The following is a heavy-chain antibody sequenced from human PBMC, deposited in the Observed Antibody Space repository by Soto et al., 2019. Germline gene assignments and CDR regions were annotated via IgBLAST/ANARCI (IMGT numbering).Heavy chain of an antibody. D-gene: IGHD3-22*01. J-gene: IGHJ6*02. V-gene: IGHV1-18*01. CDR3: ARGGYYDSSGSRNYFYYGMNV. CDR2: VSPYDGYT. Sequence: GASVKVSCKASGYTFSSYGINWVRQAPGQGLEWLGWVSPYDGYTNYAQIHQGRVSMTTDTSTKTAYMEVRSLRSDDTAVYYCARGGYYDSSGSRNYFYYGMNVWGQGTTVTVSS. CDR1: GYTFSSYG.